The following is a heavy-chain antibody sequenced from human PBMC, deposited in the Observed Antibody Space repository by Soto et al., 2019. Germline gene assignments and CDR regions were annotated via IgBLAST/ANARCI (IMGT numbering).Heavy chain of an antibody. CDR1: GYTLTEFS. Sequence: ASVKVSCKVSGYTLTEFSIHWVRQAPGKGLEWMGAIDPEDGETIHAQKFQGRLIMTEDISTDTAYMDLTSLTSEDTAVYYCATGITRTVSVDYWGQGTLVTVSS. CDR3: ATGITRTVSVDY. V-gene: IGHV1-24*01. CDR2: IDPEDGET. J-gene: IGHJ4*02. D-gene: IGHD1-20*01.